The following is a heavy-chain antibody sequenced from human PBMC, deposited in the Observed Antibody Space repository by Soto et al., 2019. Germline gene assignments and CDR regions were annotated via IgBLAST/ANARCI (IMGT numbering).Heavy chain of an antibody. J-gene: IGHJ4*02. V-gene: IGHV1-3*01. CDR3: ARSSGFYYVDY. CDR1: GYTFTSYA. D-gene: IGHD3-22*01. Sequence: QVQLVQSGADVKKPGASVKVSGKASGYTFTSYAMHWLRQAPGQRLEGMGWINAGNGHTKYSQKFQGRVTITRDTTASTAYMVLTSLRYEDTAVYYCARSSGFYYVDYWGQGTLVTVSS. CDR2: INAGNGHT.